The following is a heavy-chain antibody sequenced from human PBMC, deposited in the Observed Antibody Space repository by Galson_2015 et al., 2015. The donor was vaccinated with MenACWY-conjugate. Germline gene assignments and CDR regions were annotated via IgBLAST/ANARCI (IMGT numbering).Heavy chain of an antibody. CDR1: GFIFSNYG. CDR2: ISSSGGST. CDR3: AKARDYYGSGSIRYGMDV. D-gene: IGHD3-10*01. Sequence: SLRLSCAASGFIFSNYGISWVRQAPGKGLEWVSAISSSGGSTSYADSVTGRFPISRDNSKDAALHQMSSLRADDTAVYYCAKARDYYGSGSIRYGMDVWGQGTTVTVSS. J-gene: IGHJ6*02. V-gene: IGHV3-23*01.